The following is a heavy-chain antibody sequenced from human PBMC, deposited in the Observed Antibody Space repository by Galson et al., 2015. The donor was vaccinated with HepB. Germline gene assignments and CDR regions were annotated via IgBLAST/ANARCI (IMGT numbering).Heavy chain of an antibody. V-gene: IGHV1-69*13. CDR1: GGTFSSYA. CDR3: ARDRLPYYYDSSGYEPH. Sequence: SVKVSCKASGGTFSSYAISWVRQAPGQGLEWMGGIIPIFGTANYAQKFQGRVTITADESTSTAYMELSSLRSEDTAVYDCARDRLPYYYDSSGYEPHWGQGTLVTVSS. D-gene: IGHD3-22*01. CDR2: IIPIFGTA. J-gene: IGHJ4*02.